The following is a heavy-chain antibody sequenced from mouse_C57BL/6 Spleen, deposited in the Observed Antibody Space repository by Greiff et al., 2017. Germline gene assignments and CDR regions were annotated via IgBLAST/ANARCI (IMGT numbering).Heavy chain of an antibody. CDR2: IHPNSGST. V-gene: IGHV1-64*01. CDR1: GYTFTSYW. D-gene: IGHD2-3*01. CDR3: ARRGDGYYGYARDY. J-gene: IGHJ4*01. Sequence: QVQLQQPGAELVKPGASVKLSCKASGYTFTSYWMHWVKQRPGQGLEWIGMIHPNSGSTNYNEKFKSKATLTVDKSSSTAYMQLSSLTSEDSAVYYCARRGDGYYGYARDYGGQGTSVTVSS.